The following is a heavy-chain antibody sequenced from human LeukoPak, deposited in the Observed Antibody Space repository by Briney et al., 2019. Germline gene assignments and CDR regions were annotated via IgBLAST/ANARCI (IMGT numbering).Heavy chain of an antibody. Sequence: ASVTVSFKASGYTFTSYGISWVRQAPGQGLEWMGWISAYNGNTNYSQKLQGRVTMTTATSTSTASMELRSLRSDDPAVYYCAKDGVRWLQYYFDYWGQGTLVTVSS. J-gene: IGHJ4*02. CDR3: AKDGVRWLQYYFDY. V-gene: IGHV1-18*01. D-gene: IGHD5-24*01. CDR1: GYTFTSYG. CDR2: ISAYNGNT.